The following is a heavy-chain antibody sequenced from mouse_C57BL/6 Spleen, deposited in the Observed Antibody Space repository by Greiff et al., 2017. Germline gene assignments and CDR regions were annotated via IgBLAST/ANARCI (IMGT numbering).Heavy chain of an antibody. CDR2: IDPSDSYT. CDR3: ARWLLYFDY. V-gene: IGHV1-69*01. J-gene: IGHJ2*01. Sequence: QVQLQQPGAELVMPGASVKLSCKASGYTFTSYWMHWVKQRPGQGLEWIGEIDPSDSYTNYNQKFKGKSTLTVAKSSSTAYMQLSSLTSEDAAVYYCARWLLYFDYWGQGTTLTVSS. D-gene: IGHD2-3*01. CDR1: GYTFTSYW.